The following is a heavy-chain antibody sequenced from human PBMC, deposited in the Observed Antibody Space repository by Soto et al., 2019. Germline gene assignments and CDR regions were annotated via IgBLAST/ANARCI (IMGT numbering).Heavy chain of an antibody. CDR1: GFTFSSYA. CDR2: IIGRGGTT. J-gene: IGHJ3*02. CDR3: AKTATGWFSAFDI. D-gene: IGHD6-19*01. Sequence: EVQLLESGGGLVQPGGSLRLSCAASGFTFSSYAMSWVRQAPGKGLECVSAIIGRGGTTYYADSVKGRFAFSRDNSKKTRYLQLNSLRAEDSAVHYCAKTATGWFSAFDIWGQGTLVTVSS. V-gene: IGHV3-23*01.